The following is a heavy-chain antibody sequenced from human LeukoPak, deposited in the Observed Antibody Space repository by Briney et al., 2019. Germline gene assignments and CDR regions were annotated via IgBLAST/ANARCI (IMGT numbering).Heavy chain of an antibody. CDR3: ARDSGSYPHWFAP. J-gene: IGHJ5*02. D-gene: IGHD1-26*01. Sequence: PSETLSLTCTVSGGSISSYYWNWIRQPPGKGLEWIGYIFYSGITNYNPSLKSRVTISVDTSKKQFSLKLTSLTAADTAVYYCARDSGSYPHWFAPWGQGTLVTVSS. CDR2: IFYSGIT. CDR1: GGSISSYY. V-gene: IGHV4-59*01.